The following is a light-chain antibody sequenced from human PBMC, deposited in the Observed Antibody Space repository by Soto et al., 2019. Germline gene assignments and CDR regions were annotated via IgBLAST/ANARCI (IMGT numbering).Light chain of an antibody. CDR1: QSVSRY. CDR2: DAS. V-gene: IGKV3-11*01. CDR3: QQRGNWPS. Sequence: EIVMTQSPATLSVSPGERATLSCRASQSVSRYLAWYQQKPGQAPRLLIYDASNRATGIPARFSGSGSGTDFTLTISSLEPEDFALYYCQQRGNWPSFGGGTKVDIK. J-gene: IGKJ4*01.